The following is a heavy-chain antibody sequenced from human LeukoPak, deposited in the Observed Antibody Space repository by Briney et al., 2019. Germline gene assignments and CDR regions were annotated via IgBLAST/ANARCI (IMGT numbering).Heavy chain of an antibody. D-gene: IGHD2-2*01. V-gene: IGHV4-39*01. J-gene: IGHJ4*02. CDR2: IYYSGST. Sequence: SETLSLTCTVSGGSISSSTYYWGWIRQPPGKGLEWIGSIYYSGSTYYNPSLKSRVIISVDTSKNQCSLKLSSVTAADTAVYYCATLGCKSPSCRSSDYRGQGTLVTVSS. CDR1: GGSISSSTYY. CDR3: ATLGCKSPSCRSSDY.